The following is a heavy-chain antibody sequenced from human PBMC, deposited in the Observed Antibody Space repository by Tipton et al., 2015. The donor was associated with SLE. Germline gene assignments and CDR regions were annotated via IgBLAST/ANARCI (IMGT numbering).Heavy chain of an antibody. CDR1: GFTFSNYW. CDR2: INQDGSEK. J-gene: IGHJ3*02. Sequence: SLRLSCEASGFTFSNYWMSWVRQAPGKGLEWVANINQDGSEKYYVDSVKGRFTISRDNAKNSVYLQMNSLRDEDTAVYYCARNLGGDYNAFDSWGQGTMVTVSS. V-gene: IGHV3-7*02. D-gene: IGHD4-17*01. CDR3: ARNLGGDYNAFDS.